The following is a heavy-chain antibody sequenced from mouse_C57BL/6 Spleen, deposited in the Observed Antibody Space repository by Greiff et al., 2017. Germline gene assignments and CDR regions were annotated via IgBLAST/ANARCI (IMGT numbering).Heavy chain of an antibody. Sequence: QVQLQQPGAELVRPGTSVKLSCKASGYTFTSYWMHWVKQRPGQGLEWIGVIDPSDSYTNYNQKFKGKATLTVDTSSSTAYMQLSSLTPEDSAVYYCAREGWLLRFAYWGQGTLVTVSA. D-gene: IGHD2-3*01. CDR1: GYTFTSYW. CDR2: IDPSDSYT. V-gene: IGHV1-59*01. CDR3: AREGWLLRFAY. J-gene: IGHJ3*01.